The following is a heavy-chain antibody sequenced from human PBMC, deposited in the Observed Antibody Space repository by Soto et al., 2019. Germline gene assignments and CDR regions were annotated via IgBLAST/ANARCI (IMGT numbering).Heavy chain of an antibody. J-gene: IGHJ6*02. CDR1: GGSISSYY. V-gene: IGHV4-59*01. Sequence: PSETLSLTCTVSGGSISSYYWSWIRQPPGKGLEWIGYIYYSGSTNYNPSLKSRVTISLDTSKNQFSLRLSSVTAADTAVYYCARAVVVPAAMHGYYYYYGMDVWGQGTTVTVSS. CDR2: IYYSGST. D-gene: IGHD2-2*01. CDR3: ARAVVVPAAMHGYYYYYGMDV.